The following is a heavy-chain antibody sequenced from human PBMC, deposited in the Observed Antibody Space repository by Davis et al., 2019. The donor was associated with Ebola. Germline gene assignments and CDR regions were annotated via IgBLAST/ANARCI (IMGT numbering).Heavy chain of an antibody. CDR1: GYTFTSYY. V-gene: IGHV1-46*01. D-gene: IGHD6-19*01. CDR2: INPSGGST. J-gene: IGHJ6*02. CDR3: ARGQKQWLVRNYYYYGMDV. Sequence: ASVKVSCKASGYTFTSYYMHWVRQAPGQGLEWMGIINPSGGSTSYAQKFQGRVTMTRDTSTSTVYMELSSLRSEDTAVYYCARGQKQWLVRNYYYYGMDVWGQGTTVTVSS.